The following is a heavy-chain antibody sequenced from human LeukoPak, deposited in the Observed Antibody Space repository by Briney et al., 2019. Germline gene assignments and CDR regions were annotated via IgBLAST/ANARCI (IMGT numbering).Heavy chain of an antibody. Sequence: SETLSLTCTVSGVSISNNYWSWLRQPPGEGLEWIGYIYFTGTTNYNPSLKTRVTISLATSKNQFSLKLSSVTAADTAVYYCARNFYASSGYYLDDFYFDFWRQGTLVTVSS. V-gene: IGHV4-4*09. CDR1: GVSISNNY. D-gene: IGHD3-22*01. CDR2: IYFTGTT. J-gene: IGHJ4*02. CDR3: ARNFYASSGYYLDDFYFDF.